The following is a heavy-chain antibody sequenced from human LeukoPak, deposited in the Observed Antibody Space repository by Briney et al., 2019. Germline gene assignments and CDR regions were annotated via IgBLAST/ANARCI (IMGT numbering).Heavy chain of an antibody. CDR1: GFTFSSYG. CDR2: ISGSGGST. D-gene: IGHD3-10*01. Sequence: GGSLRLSCAASGFTFSSYGMHWVRQAPGKGLEWVSAISGSGGSTYYADSVKGRFTISRDNSKNTLYLQMNSLRAEDTAVHYCAKDRFGDATHSDYWGQGTLVTVSS. J-gene: IGHJ4*02. CDR3: AKDRFGDATHSDY. V-gene: IGHV3-23*01.